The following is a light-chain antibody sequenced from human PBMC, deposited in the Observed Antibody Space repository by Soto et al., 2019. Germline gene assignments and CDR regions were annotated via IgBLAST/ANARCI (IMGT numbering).Light chain of an antibody. CDR1: QGISSA. J-gene: IGKJ4*01. Sequence: AIQLTQSPSSLSASVGDRVTITCRASQGISSALAWYQQKPGKAPKLLIYDASSLESGVPSRFSGSGSGTDFTLTISSLQHEDFETYYCQQFNNYLLTLGGGTKVDIK. CDR3: QQFNNYLLT. V-gene: IGKV1D-13*01. CDR2: DAS.